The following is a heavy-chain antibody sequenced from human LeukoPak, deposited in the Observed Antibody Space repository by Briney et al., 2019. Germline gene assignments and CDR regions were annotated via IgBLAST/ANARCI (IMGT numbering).Heavy chain of an antibody. J-gene: IGHJ4*02. D-gene: IGHD6-13*01. CDR3: ARDPTGYSSSWYESYFDY. CDR1: GFTFSSYS. CDR2: ISSSSSTI. V-gene: IGHV3-48*02. Sequence: GGSLRLSCAASGFTFSSYSMNWVRQAPGKGLEWVSYISSSSSTIYYADSVKGRFTISRDNAKNLLYLQMSSLRDEDTAVYYCARDPTGYSSSWYESYFDYWGQGTLVTVSS.